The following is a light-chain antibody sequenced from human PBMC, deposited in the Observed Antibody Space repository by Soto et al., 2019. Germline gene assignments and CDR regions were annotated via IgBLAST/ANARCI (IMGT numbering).Light chain of an antibody. V-gene: IGKV3-11*01. J-gene: IGKJ1*01. CDR1: QSVSTS. CDR3: QQRGSWPQT. Sequence: EIVLTQSPATLSLSPGERATLSCRASQSVSTSLAWYQQKPGQAPRFLIYDASNRAAGIPARFSGSGSGTDFTLAISSLEPEDFAVYYCQQRGSWPQTFGQGTKVEIK. CDR2: DAS.